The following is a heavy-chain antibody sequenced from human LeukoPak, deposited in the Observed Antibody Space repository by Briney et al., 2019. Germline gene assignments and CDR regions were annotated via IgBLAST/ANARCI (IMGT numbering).Heavy chain of an antibody. CDR1: GFTFSNNW. J-gene: IGHJ4*02. Sequence: GGSLRLSCAASGFTFSNNWMTWVRQAPGKGLEWVSRINTDGSSTSYADSVKGRFTISRDNAKNTLYLQMNSLRAEDTAVYYCAREHCGGDCYPFDYWGQGTLVTVSS. CDR2: INTDGSST. D-gene: IGHD2-21*01. V-gene: IGHV3-74*01. CDR3: AREHCGGDCYPFDY.